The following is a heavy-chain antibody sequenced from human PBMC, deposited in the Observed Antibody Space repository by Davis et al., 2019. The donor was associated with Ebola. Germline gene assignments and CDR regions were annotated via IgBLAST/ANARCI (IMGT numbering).Heavy chain of an antibody. CDR3: AKDSSSFRPYGMDV. Sequence: PGESLKISCAASGFTFSSYAMSWVRQAPGKGLEWVSAISGSGGSTYYADSVKGRFTISRDNSKNTLYLQMNSLRAEDTAVYYCAKDSSSFRPYGMDVWGQGTTVTVSS. CDR2: ISGSGGST. J-gene: IGHJ6*02. V-gene: IGHV3-23*01. CDR1: GFTFSSYA. D-gene: IGHD6-13*01.